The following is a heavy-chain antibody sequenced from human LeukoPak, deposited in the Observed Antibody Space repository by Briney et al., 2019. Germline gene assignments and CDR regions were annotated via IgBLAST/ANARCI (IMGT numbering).Heavy chain of an antibody. V-gene: IGHV3-9*01. Sequence: GGSLRLSCAASGFTFDDYAMHWVRQAPGKGLEWVSGISWNSGSIGYADSVKGRFTISRDNAKNSLYLQMNSLRAEDTALYYCAKDSSSWPRGLDYWGQGTLVTVSS. CDR2: ISWNSGSI. CDR1: GFTFDDYA. D-gene: IGHD6-13*01. J-gene: IGHJ4*02. CDR3: AKDSSSWPRGLDY.